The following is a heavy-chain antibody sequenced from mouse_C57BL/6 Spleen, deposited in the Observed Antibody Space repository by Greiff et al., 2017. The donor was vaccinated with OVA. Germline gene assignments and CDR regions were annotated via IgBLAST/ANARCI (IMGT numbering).Heavy chain of an antibody. V-gene: IGHV1-81*01. J-gene: IGHJ1*03. CDR2: IYPRSGNT. CDR3: ARYDYDGYFVV. Sequence: VQLKESGAELARPGASVKLSCKASGYTFTSYGISWVKQRTGQGLEWIGEIYPRSGNTYYNEKFKGKATLTADKSSSTAYMELRSLTSEDSAVYFCARYDYDGYFVVWGTGTTVTVSS. D-gene: IGHD2-4*01. CDR1: GYTFTSYG.